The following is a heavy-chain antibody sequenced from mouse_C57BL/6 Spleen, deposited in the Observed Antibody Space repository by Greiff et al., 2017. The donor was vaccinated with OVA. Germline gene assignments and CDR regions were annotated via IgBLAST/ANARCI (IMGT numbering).Heavy chain of an antibody. CDR2: IDPSDSYT. CDR3: ARSPYYGNSAYAMDY. D-gene: IGHD1-1*01. Sequence: QVQLQQPGAELVMPGASVKLSCKASGYTFTSYWMHWVKQRPGQGLEWIGEIDPSDSYTNYNQKFKGKSTLTVDKSSSTAYMQLSSLTSEDSAVYYCARSPYYGNSAYAMDYWGQGTSVTVSS. J-gene: IGHJ4*01. CDR1: GYTFTSYW. V-gene: IGHV1-69*01.